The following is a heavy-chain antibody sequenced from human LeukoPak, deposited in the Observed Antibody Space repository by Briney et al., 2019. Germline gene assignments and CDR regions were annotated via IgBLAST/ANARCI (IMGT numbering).Heavy chain of an antibody. V-gene: IGHV3-23*01. CDR3: AKDRIAVSGAGPFDY. J-gene: IGHJ4*02. CDR2: LSGNGATS. D-gene: IGHD6-19*01. Sequence: PGGSLRLSCAASGFTFSTYVMSWVRQVPGKGLEWVSALSGNGATSYYTDSVKGRFTISRDNSKNTLRLQMNFLRADDSAVYYCAKDRIAVSGAGPFDYWGRGTLVTVSA. CDR1: GFTFSTYV.